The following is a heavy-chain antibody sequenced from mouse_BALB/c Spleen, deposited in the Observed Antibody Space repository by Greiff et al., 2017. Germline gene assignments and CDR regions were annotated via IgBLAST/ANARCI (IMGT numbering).Heavy chain of an antibody. CDR3: ARAYYRYDADFDY. J-gene: IGHJ2*01. CDR2: IWAGGST. D-gene: IGHD2-14*01. CDR1: GFSLTSYG. Sequence: VKLVESGPGLVAPSQSLSITCTVSGFSLTSYGVHWVRQPPGKGLEWLGVIWAGGSTNYNSALMSRLSISKDNSKSQVFLKMNSLQTDDTAMYYCARAYYRYDADFDYWGQGTTLTVSS. V-gene: IGHV2-9*02.